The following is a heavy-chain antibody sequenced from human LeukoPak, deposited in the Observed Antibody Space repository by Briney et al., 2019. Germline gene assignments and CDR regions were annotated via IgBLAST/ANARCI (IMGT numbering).Heavy chain of an antibody. D-gene: IGHD3-10*01. V-gene: IGHV4-34*01. CDR2: INHSGST. CDR1: GGSFSGYY. Sequence: SETLSLTCAVYGGSFSGYYWSWIRQHPGKGLEWIGEINHSGSTNYNPSLKSRVTISVDTSKNQFSLRLSSVTAADTAVYYCARWAQITMVRGAPNWFDPWGQGTLVTVSS. CDR3: ARWAQITMVRGAPNWFDP. J-gene: IGHJ5*02.